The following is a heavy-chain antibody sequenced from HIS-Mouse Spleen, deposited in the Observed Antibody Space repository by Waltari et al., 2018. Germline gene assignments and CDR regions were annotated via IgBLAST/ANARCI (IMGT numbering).Heavy chain of an antibody. CDR2: IYYSGST. V-gene: IGHV4-39*07. J-gene: IGHJ2*01. CDR3: AREIPYSSSWYDWYFDL. D-gene: IGHD6-13*01. Sequence: QVQLVESGGGVVQPGRSLRLSCAASGFTFSSSACHWVRQAPGKGLEWIGSIYYSGSTYYNPSLKSRVTISVDTSKNQFSLKLSSVTAADTAVYYCAREIPYSSSWYDWYFDLWGRGTLVTVSS. CDR1: GFTFSSSA.